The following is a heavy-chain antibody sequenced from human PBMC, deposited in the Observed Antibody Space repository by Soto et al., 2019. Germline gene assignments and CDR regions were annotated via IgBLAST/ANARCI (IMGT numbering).Heavy chain of an antibody. CDR3: ARDGSRYDFWSGPYYFDY. V-gene: IGHV1-2*04. Sequence: ASVKVSCKASGYTFTGYYMHWVRQAPGQGLEWMGWINPNSGGTNYAQKFRGWVTMTRDTSISTAYMELSRLRSDDTAVYYCARDGSRYDFWSGPYYFDYWGQGTLVTVS. CDR2: INPNSGGT. J-gene: IGHJ4*02. CDR1: GYTFTGYY. D-gene: IGHD3-3*01.